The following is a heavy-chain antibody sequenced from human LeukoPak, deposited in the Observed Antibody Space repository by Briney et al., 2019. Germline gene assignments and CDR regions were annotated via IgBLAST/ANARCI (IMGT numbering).Heavy chain of an antibody. V-gene: IGHV3-23*01. CDR3: AKKGESLDYYYMDV. CDR2: INSGGSGART. D-gene: IGHD3-10*01. Sequence: GGSLRLSCAASGFTFSSYSMNWVRQAPGKGLEWVSGINSGGSGARTYYADSVKGRFSISRDNSKNTLYLQMNSLRAEDTAVYYCAKKGESLDYYYMDVWGQGTTVTVSS. J-gene: IGHJ6*02. CDR1: GFTFSSYS.